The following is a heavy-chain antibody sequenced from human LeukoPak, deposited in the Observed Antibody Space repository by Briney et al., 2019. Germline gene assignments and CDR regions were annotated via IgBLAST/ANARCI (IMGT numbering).Heavy chain of an antibody. CDR3: ARDNLVPAAIVGFGAFDI. CDR1: GGTFSSYA. V-gene: IGHV1-69*13. Sequence: GASVKVSCKASGGTFSSYAISWVRQAPGQGLEWMGGIIPIFGTANYAQKFQGRVTITADESTSTAYMELSSLRSDDTAVYYCARDNLVPAAIVGFGAFDIWGQGTMVTVSS. J-gene: IGHJ3*02. CDR2: IIPIFGTA. D-gene: IGHD2-2*01.